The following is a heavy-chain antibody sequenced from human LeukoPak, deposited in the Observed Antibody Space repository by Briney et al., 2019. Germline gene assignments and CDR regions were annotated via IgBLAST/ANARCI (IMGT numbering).Heavy chain of an antibody. J-gene: IGHJ4*02. CDR2: MNPNSGNT. D-gene: IGHD3-10*01. CDR3: ARGPLLWFGDPSWYFDY. V-gene: IGHV1-8*01. Sequence: ASVKVSCKASGYTFTSYDINWVRQAPGQGLEWMGWMNPNSGNTGYAQKFQGRVTMTRNTSISTAYMELSSLRSEDTAVYYCARGPLLWFGDPSWYFDYWGQGTLVTVSS. CDR1: GYTFTSYD.